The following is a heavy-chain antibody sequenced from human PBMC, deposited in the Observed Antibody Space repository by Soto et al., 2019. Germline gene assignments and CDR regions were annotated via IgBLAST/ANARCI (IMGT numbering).Heavy chain of an antibody. CDR2: IFHTGST. D-gene: IGHD1-1*01. Sequence: SETLSLTCAVYGDSITTTNWWSWVRQPPGKGLEWIGEIFHTGSTNYYPSLKSRVTISVDKSKNQFSLHLSSVTAADTAVYYCARLSVATTTALDYWGQGTLVTVSS. J-gene: IGHJ4*02. V-gene: IGHV4-4*02. CDR1: GDSITTTNW. CDR3: ARLSVATTTALDY.